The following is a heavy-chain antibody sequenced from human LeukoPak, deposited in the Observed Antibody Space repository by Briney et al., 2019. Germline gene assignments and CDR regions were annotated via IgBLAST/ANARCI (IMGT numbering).Heavy chain of an antibody. Sequence: SETLSLTCTVSGGSISSYYWSWIRQPPGKGLEWIGEINHSGSTNHNPSLKSRVTISVDTSKNQFSLKLSSVTAADTAVYYCARGGAVAGTEIDYWGQGTLVTVSS. CDR3: ARGGAVAGTEIDY. CDR2: INHSGST. J-gene: IGHJ4*02. D-gene: IGHD6-19*01. CDR1: GGSISSYY. V-gene: IGHV4-34*01.